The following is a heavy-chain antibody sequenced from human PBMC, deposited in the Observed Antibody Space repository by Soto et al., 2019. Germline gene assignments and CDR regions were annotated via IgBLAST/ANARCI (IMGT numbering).Heavy chain of an antibody. Sequence: GGSLRLSCAASGFTFSEYAMSWVRQAPGRGLEWVSGFGCDCCRPDFVDSVKGRFTVSRDNFRSTVFLQMDSLGADDTAVFYCAKDSINRNGIYDPFDIWGQGTMVTVSS. J-gene: IGHJ3*02. D-gene: IGHD3-3*02. CDR3: AKDSINRNGIYDPFDI. CDR1: GFTFSEYA. V-gene: IGHV3-23*01. CDR2: FGCDCCRP.